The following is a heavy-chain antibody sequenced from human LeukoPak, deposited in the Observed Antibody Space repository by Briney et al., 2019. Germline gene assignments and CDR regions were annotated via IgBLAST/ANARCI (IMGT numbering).Heavy chain of an antibody. CDR3: TTDMELVATIRPLGYSYGYAFGY. V-gene: IGHV3-15*01. Sequence: GGSLRLSCAASGFTFSSYAMSWVRQAPGKGLEWVGRIKSKTDGGTTDYAAPVKGRFTISRDDSKNTLYLQMNSLKTEDTAVYYCTTDMELVATIRPLGYSYGYAFGYWGQGTLVTVSS. CDR2: IKSKTDGGTT. CDR1: GFTFSSYA. J-gene: IGHJ4*02. D-gene: IGHD5-18*01.